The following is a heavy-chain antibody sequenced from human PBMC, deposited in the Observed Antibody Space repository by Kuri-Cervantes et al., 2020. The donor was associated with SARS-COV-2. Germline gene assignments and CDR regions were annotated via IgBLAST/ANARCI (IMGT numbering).Heavy chain of an antibody. Sequence: SETLSLTCTVSGGSISSYYWSWIRQPPGKGLEWIGYIYYSGSTNYNPSLKSRVTIPVDTSKNQFSLKLSSVTAADTAVYYCARVGGNCSGGSCYFSGFDYWGQGTLVTVSS. D-gene: IGHD2-15*01. CDR1: GGSISSYY. CDR3: ARVGGNCSGGSCYFSGFDY. V-gene: IGHV4-59*01. J-gene: IGHJ4*02. CDR2: IYYSGST.